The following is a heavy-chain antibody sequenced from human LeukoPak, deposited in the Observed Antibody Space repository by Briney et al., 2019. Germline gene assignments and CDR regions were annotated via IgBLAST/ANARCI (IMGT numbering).Heavy chain of an antibody. Sequence: PGGSLRLSCAASGFTFSNYSMNWVRQAPGKGLEWVSSISSSSSYIYYADSVKGRFTISRDNAKNSLYLQMNSLRAEDTAVYYCAKDDIVVVTAIRYLDYWGQGTLVTVSS. D-gene: IGHD2-21*02. CDR2: ISSSSSYI. V-gene: IGHV3-21*01. J-gene: IGHJ4*02. CDR1: GFTFSNYS. CDR3: AKDDIVVVTAIRYLDY.